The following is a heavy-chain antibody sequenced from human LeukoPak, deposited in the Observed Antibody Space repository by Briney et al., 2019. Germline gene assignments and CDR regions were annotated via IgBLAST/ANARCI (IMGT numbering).Heavy chain of an antibody. CDR2: IRYDGSNK. J-gene: IGHJ4*02. CDR1: GFTFSSYG. V-gene: IGHV3-30*02. Sequence: SGGSLRLSCAASGFTFSSYGMHWVRQAPGKGLEWVAFIRYDGSNKYYADSVKGRFTISRDNSKNTLYLQMNSLRAEDTAVYYCSGYYGSGSYYRGGVWGQGTLVTVSS. CDR3: SGYYGSGSYYRGGV. D-gene: IGHD3-10*01.